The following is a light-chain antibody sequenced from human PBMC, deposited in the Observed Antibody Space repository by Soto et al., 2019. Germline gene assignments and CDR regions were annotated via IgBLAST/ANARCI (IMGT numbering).Light chain of an antibody. CDR2: DVS. V-gene: IGLV2-14*01. CDR3: NSYTSTSTEV. J-gene: IGLJ1*01. CDR1: NSDVGGYNY. Sequence: QSALTQPASVSGSPGQSITIPCTGTNSDVGGYNYVSWYQQHPGKAPKLMIYDVSNRPSGVSYRFSGSKSGNTASLTISGLQAEDEADYYCNSYTSTSTEVFGTGTKVTVL.